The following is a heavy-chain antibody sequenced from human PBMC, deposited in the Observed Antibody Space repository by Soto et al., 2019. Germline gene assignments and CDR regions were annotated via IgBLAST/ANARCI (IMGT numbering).Heavy chain of an antibody. V-gene: IGHV4-34*01. CDR2: INHSGST. Sequence: QVQLQQWGAGLLKPSETLSLTCAVYGGSFSGYYWSWIRQPPGKGLEWIGEINHSGSTNYNPSLKSRVTISVDTSKSQFSLKLSSVTAADTAVYYCARGDLSGYGRIDYWGQGTLVTVSS. D-gene: IGHD5-12*01. CDR3: ARGDLSGYGRIDY. CDR1: GGSFSGYY. J-gene: IGHJ4*02.